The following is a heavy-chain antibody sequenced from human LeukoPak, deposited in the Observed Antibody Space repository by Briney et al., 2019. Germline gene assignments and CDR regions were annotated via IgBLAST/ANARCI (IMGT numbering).Heavy chain of an antibody. D-gene: IGHD6-25*01. Sequence: SVKVSCKASVYSFTDHFVHWLRQAPGQGLEWMGWRNPRKWRTKSAQKFQGTGTMTSDTSTNTAYIELRGRTSGDTAGDYCAREVSGEGHKSFDLWGQETMVTVSS. CDR3: AREVSGEGHKSFDL. CDR2: RNPRKWRT. V-gene: IGHV1-2*02. J-gene: IGHJ3*01. CDR1: VYSFTDHF.